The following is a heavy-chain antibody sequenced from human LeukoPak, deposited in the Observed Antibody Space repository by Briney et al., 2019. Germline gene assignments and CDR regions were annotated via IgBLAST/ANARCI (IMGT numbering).Heavy chain of an antibody. J-gene: IGHJ4*02. D-gene: IGHD3-9*01. CDR1: GGSISSYY. CDR2: SYYSGST. CDR3: ASTRYFDWLRASYYFDY. Sequence: SETLSLTCTVSGGSISSYYWSWIRQPPGKGLEWIGYSYYSGSTNYNPSLKSRVTISVDTSKNQFSLKLSSVTAADTAVYYCASTRYFDWLRASYYFDYWGQGTLVTVSS. V-gene: IGHV4-59*01.